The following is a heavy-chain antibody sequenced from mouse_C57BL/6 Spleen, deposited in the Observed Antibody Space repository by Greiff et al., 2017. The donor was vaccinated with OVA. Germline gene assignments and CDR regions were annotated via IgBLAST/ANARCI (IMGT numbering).Heavy chain of an antibody. J-gene: IGHJ4*01. CDR2: IDPSDSYT. V-gene: IGHV1-69*01. Sequence: QVQLQQPGAELVMPGASVKLSCKASGYTFTSYWMHWVKQRPGQGLEWIGEIDPSDSYTNYNQKFKGKSTLTVDKSSSTAYMQLSSLTSEDSAVYYCARMVTTWYAMDYWGQGTSVTVSS. D-gene: IGHD2-2*01. CDR1: GYTFTSYW. CDR3: ARMVTTWYAMDY.